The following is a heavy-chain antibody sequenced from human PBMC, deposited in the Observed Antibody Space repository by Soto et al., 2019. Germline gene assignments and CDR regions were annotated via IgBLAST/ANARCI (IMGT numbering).Heavy chain of an antibody. CDR2: IWYDGSNK. CDR1: GFTFSSYG. CDR3: ARDLRYCSGGSCYGTPSFDY. D-gene: IGHD2-15*01. Sequence: QVQLVESGGGVVQPGRSLRLSCAASGFTFSSYGMHWVRQAPGKGLEWVAVIWYDGSNKYYADSVKGRFTISRDNSKNTLYLQMNSVRAEDTAVYYCARDLRYCSGGSCYGTPSFDYWGQGTLVTVSS. V-gene: IGHV3-33*01. J-gene: IGHJ4*02.